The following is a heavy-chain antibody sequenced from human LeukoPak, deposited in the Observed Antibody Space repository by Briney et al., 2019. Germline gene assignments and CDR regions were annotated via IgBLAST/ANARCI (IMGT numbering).Heavy chain of an antibody. CDR1: GASINSYY. CDR2: IYYSGST. D-gene: IGHD6-19*01. J-gene: IGHJ4*02. Sequence: PSETLSLTCTVSGASINSYYWSWIRQPPGKGLEWIGYIYYSGSTNYNPSLKSRVTISVDTSKNQFSLKLTSVTAADTAVYYCARHLSSGWYRFDYWGQGTLVTVSS. CDR3: ARHLSSGWYRFDY. V-gene: IGHV4-59*01.